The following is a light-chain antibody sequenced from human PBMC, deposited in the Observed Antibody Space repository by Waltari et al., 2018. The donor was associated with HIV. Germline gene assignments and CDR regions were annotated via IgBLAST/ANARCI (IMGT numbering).Light chain of an antibody. CDR3: QQYNNWSGT. J-gene: IGKJ2*01. Sequence: EIVMMQSPATLSDSPGERATLSCRASQSVSSNLAWYQQKPGQAPRLLIYGASTRATGIPARFSGSGSGTEFTLTISSLQSEDFAVYYCQQYNNWSGTFGQGTKLEIK. V-gene: IGKV3-15*01. CDR1: QSVSSN. CDR2: GAS.